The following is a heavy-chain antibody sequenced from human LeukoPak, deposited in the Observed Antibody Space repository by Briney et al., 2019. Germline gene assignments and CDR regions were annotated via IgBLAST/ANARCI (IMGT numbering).Heavy chain of an antibody. J-gene: IGHJ4*02. V-gene: IGHV3-23*01. D-gene: IGHD6-19*01. CDR2: ISGSGGST. CDR1: GFTFSSYA. CDR3: AKDIYSSGWYIESDY. Sequence: GGSLRLSCAASGFTFSSYAMSWVRQAPGKGLEWVSAISGSGGSTYYADSVKGRFTIPRDNSKNTLYLQMNSLRAEDTAVYYCAKDIYSSGWYIESDYWGQGTLVTVSS.